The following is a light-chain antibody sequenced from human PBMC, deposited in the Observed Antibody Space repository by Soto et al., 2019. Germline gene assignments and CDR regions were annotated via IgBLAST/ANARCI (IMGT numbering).Light chain of an antibody. J-gene: IGLJ1*01. V-gene: IGLV2-8*01. CDR3: SSYAGSNNYV. Sequence: ALTQPPSASGSPGQSVTISCTGTSSDVGAYIYVSWYQQHPGKAPKLMIYEVSKRPSGVPDRFSGSKSGNTASLTVSGLQAEDEADYYCSSYAGSNNYVFGTGTKVTVL. CDR1: SSDVGAYIY. CDR2: EVS.